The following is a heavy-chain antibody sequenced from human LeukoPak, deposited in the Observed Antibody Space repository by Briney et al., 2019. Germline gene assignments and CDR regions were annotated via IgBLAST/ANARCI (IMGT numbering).Heavy chain of an antibody. V-gene: IGHV4-4*07. J-gene: IGHJ4*02. Sequence: SETLSLTCTVSGGSVTNYYWSWIRQPAGEGLEWRGHLNTKGTTSAHPSLKSPVIMSVDTSKNQFSLKLTSVTGADTAVYYCARERVDYVWGNYRYWDYWGQGILVTVSS. D-gene: IGHD3-16*02. CDR1: GGSVTNYY. CDR3: ARERVDYVWGNYRYWDY. CDR2: LNTKGTT.